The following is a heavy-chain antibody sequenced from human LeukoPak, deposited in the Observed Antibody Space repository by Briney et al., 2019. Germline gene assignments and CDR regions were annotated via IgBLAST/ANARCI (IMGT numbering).Heavy chain of an antibody. V-gene: IGHV1-2*02. CDR2: INPNSGGT. CDR1: GYTFTGYY. Sequence: ASVKVSCKASGYTFTGYYMHWVRQAPEQGLEWMGWINPNSGGTNYAQKFQGRVTMTRDTSTSTVYMELSSLRSEDTAVYYCARSYYDILTGYYPRYYYYYMDVWGKGTTVTISS. D-gene: IGHD3-9*01. CDR3: ARSYYDILTGYYPRYYYYYMDV. J-gene: IGHJ6*03.